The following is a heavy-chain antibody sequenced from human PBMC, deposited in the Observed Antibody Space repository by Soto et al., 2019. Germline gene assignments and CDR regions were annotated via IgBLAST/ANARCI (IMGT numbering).Heavy chain of an antibody. CDR1: GGTFSSYA. D-gene: IGHD3-22*01. J-gene: IGHJ4*02. CDR2: IIPIFGTA. CDR3: SRSGELSPDYYDSSGYYQES. V-gene: IGHV1-69*13. Sequence: SVKVSCKASGGTFSSYAISWVRQAPGQGLEWIGRIIPIFGTANYAQKFQGRVTITADESTSTAYMELSSLRSEDTAVYYCSRSGELSPDYYDSSGYYQESWGQGTLVTVSS.